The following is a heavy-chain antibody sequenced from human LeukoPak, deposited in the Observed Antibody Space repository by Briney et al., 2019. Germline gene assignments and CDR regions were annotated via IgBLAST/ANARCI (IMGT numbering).Heavy chain of an antibody. CDR1: GGSFSGYY. D-gene: IGHD6-19*01. Sequence: PSETLSLTCAVYGGSFSGYYRSWIRQPPGKGLEWIGEINHSGSTNYNPSLKSRVTISVDTSKNQFSLKLSSVTAADTAVHYCARGGPQAYSSGWYVYWGQGTLVTVSS. J-gene: IGHJ4*02. CDR2: INHSGST. CDR3: ARGGPQAYSSGWYVY. V-gene: IGHV4-34*01.